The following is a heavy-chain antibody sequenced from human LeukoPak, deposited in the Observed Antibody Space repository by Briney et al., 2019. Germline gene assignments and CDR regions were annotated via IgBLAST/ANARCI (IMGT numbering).Heavy chain of an antibody. CDR1: GFTFSSYA. J-gene: IGHJ4*02. CDR3: AKDLRCCSSGSRHPPHDDY. CDR2: ISGSGGST. D-gene: IGHD2-15*01. V-gene: IGHV3-23*01. Sequence: PGGSLRLSCAASGFTFSSYAMSWVRQAPGKGLEWVSAISGSGGSTYYADSVKGRFTISRDNSKNTLYLQMNSLRAEDTAVYYCAKDLRCCSSGSRHPPHDDYWGQGTLVTVSS.